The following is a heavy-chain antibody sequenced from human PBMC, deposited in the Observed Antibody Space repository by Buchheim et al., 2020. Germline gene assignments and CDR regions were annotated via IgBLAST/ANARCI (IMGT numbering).Heavy chain of an antibody. V-gene: IGHV3-43*01. CDR2: IENDGSTA. Sequence: EVQLVESGGVVVQPGGSLRLSCAASGFTFDDYAMHWVRQAPGKGLEWVSRIENDGSTATYADSVRGRFTISRDNVKNTLYLQMNSLRPEDTAVYYCARWQSGNDYWGQGTL. J-gene: IGHJ4*02. CDR3: ARWQSGNDY. CDR1: GFTFDDYA. D-gene: IGHD1-14*01.